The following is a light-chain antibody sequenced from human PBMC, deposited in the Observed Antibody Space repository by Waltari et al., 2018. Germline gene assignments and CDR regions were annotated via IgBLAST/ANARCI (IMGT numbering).Light chain of an antibody. CDR2: EST. CDR1: SREVGTYNL. J-gene: IGLJ2*01. V-gene: IGLV2-23*01. Sequence: QSALTQPASVSGSPGPSIPISCTGTSREVGTYNLVSWYQLPPGKAPKLIIYESTKRPSGVSSRFSGSKSGNTASLTISGLQAEDEADYYCCSFAGSSPHVVFGGGTKLTVL. CDR3: CSFAGSSPHVV.